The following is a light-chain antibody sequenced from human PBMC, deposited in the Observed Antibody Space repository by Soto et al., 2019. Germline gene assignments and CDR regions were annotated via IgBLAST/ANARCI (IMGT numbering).Light chain of an antibody. Sequence: DIQMSQSPSTLSASVGDRVTITCRASQSISSWLAWYQQKPGKAPKLLIYKASSLERGVPSRFSGSASGTEFTLTISSLQPDDFATYYCQQYNSYSFGQGTKVDIK. V-gene: IGKV1-5*03. CDR1: QSISSW. CDR2: KAS. J-gene: IGKJ1*01. CDR3: QQYNSYS.